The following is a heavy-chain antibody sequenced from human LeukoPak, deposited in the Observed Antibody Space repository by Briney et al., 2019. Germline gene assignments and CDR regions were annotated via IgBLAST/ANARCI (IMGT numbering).Heavy chain of an antibody. CDR3: VKDNHILEGYYGGWLDP. CDR2: ITRDGGST. CDR1: GFTFVDSH. Sequence: PGGSLRLSCAVSGFTFVDSHMHWVRQPPGKGLEWVSLITRDGGSTFYADSVKGRFIISRDNSRNSLYLQMHSLRAEDTAFYYCVKDNHILEGYYGGWLDPWGQGTLVTVSS. J-gene: IGHJ5*02. D-gene: IGHD3-3*01. V-gene: IGHV3-43D*03.